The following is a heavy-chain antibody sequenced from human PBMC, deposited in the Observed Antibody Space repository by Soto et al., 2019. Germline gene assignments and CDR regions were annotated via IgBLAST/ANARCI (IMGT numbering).Heavy chain of an antibody. CDR1: GVTFSSYA. J-gene: IGHJ6*02. D-gene: IGHD3-10*01. CDR2: IIPIFGTS. V-gene: IGHV1-69*01. Sequence: QVQLVQSGAEVKKPWSSVKVSCKASGVTFSSYAISWVRQAPGQGLEWMGGIIPIFGTSNYAQKFQGRVTITADESTRTAYMELSSLRSEDTAVYYCARDRGRDPTTAVYGSGSYHHYYYYGMDVWGQGTTVTVSS. CDR3: ARDRGRDPTTAVYGSGSYHHYYYYGMDV.